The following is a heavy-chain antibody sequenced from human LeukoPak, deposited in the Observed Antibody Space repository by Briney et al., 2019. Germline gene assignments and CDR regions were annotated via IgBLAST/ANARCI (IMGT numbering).Heavy chain of an antibody. D-gene: IGHD2-2*01. CDR2: ISYDGSNK. CDR3: AKVTSGCSSTSCETDFDY. J-gene: IGHJ4*02. CDR1: GFTFSSYG. Sequence: GGSLRLSCAASGFTFSSYGMHWVRQAPGKGLEWVAVISYDGSNKYYADSVKGRFTISRDNSKNTLYLQMNSLRAEDTAVYYCAKVTSGCSSTSCETDFDYWGQGTLVTVSS. V-gene: IGHV3-30*18.